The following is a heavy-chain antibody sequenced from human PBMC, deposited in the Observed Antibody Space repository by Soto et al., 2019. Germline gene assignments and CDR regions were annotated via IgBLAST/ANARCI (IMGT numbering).Heavy chain of an antibody. CDR3: ANTGRGITLADNDC. J-gene: IGHJ4*02. CDR1: GGSISGSSYY. Sequence: QLQLQESGPGLVRPSETLSLTCHVSGGSISGSSYYWGWIRQPPGKGLEWLGSIFYSGSTNYSPSLARRAIISIDASQTQFSLRLTCVTVADTAVYYCANTGRGITLADNDCWGQGILVTVSS. D-gene: IGHD6-19*01. V-gene: IGHV4-39*01. CDR2: IFYSGST.